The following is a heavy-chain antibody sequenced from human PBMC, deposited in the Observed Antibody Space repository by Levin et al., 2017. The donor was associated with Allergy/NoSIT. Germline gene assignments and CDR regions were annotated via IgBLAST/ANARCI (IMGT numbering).Heavy chain of an antibody. CDR3: ARVVYYFDY. V-gene: IGHV4-59*01. Sequence: PSETLSLTCTVSGGSISSNYWSWIRQPPGKGLEWIGYIYYSGSTNYNPSLKSRVTISVDTSKNQFSLKLSSVTAADTAVYYCARVVYYFDYWGQGTLVTVSS. J-gene: IGHJ4*02. CDR1: GGSISSNY. D-gene: IGHD6-6*01. CDR2: IYYSGST.